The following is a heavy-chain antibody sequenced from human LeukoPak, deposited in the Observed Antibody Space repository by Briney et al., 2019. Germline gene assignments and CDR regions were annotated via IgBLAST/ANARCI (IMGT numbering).Heavy chain of an antibody. D-gene: IGHD3-10*01. V-gene: IGHV3-74*01. CDR3: ARDYGEYLFDY. CDR1: GFTFSSYW. Sequence: GGSLRLSCAASGFTFSSYWMHWVRQAPGKGLVWVSRINSDGSSTSYADSAKGRFTISRDNAKNTLYLQMNSLRAEDTAVYYCARDYGEYLFDYWGQGTLVTVSS. J-gene: IGHJ4*02. CDR2: INSDGSST.